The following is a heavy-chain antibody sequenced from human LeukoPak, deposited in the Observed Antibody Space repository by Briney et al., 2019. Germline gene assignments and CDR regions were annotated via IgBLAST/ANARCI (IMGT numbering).Heavy chain of an antibody. Sequence: GGSLRLSCAASGFTFSSYGMHWVRQAPGKGLEWVAVIWYNGSNKYYADSVKGRFTISRDNSKNTLYLQMNSLRAEDTAVYYCARDSVPHRRFIPYYFDYWGQGTLVTVSS. J-gene: IGHJ4*02. D-gene: IGHD3-10*01. CDR3: ARDSVPHRRFIPYYFDY. CDR1: GFTFSSYG. CDR2: IWYNGSNK. V-gene: IGHV3-33*01.